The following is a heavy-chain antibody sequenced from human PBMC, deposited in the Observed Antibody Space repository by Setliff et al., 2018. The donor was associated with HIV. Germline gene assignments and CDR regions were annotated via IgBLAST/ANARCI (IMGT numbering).Heavy chain of an antibody. Sequence: ASVKVSCKASGYTFIDYYMHWVRQAPGQGLEWMGMINPSGGSTSYAQNFQGRVTMTRDTSTHTVYMELTSLRSDDTAVYYCARGTRVGANDAFDIWGQGTMVTVSS. CDR1: GYTFIDYY. J-gene: IGHJ3*02. CDR2: INPSGGST. D-gene: IGHD1-26*01. CDR3: ARGTRVGANDAFDI. V-gene: IGHV1-46*01.